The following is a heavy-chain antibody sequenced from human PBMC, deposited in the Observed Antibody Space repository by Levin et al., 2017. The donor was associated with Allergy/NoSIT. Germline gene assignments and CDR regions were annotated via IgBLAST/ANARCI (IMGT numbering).Heavy chain of an antibody. V-gene: IGHV3-64D*06. D-gene: IGHD3-9*01. CDR1: GFTFSSYA. CDR2: ISSNGGST. J-gene: IGHJ3*02. Sequence: GGSLRLSCSASGFTFSSYAMHWVRQAPGKGLEYVSAISSNGGSTYYADSVKGRFTISRDNSKNTLYLQMSSLRAEDTAVYYCVKDHNVLRYFDWFQDPGAFDSWGQGTMVTVSS. CDR3: VKDHNVLRYFDWFQDPGAFDS.